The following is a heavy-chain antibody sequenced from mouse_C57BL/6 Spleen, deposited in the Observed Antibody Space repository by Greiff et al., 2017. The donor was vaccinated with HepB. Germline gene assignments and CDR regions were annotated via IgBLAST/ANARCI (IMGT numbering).Heavy chain of an antibody. J-gene: IGHJ4*01. CDR1: GYAFSSYW. Sequence: VQLQQSGAELVKPGASVKISCKASGYAFSSYWMNWVKQRPGKGLEWIGQIYPGDGDTNYNGKFKGKATLTADKSSSTAYMQLSSLTSEDSAVYFCAKGAYGSSSYYAMDYWGQGTSVTVSS. CDR2: IYPGDGDT. V-gene: IGHV1-80*01. CDR3: AKGAYGSSSYYAMDY. D-gene: IGHD1-1*01.